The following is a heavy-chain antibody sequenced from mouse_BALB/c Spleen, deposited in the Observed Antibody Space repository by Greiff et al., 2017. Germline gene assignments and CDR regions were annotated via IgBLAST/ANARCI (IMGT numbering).Heavy chain of an antibody. J-gene: IGHJ4*01. D-gene: IGHD2-1*01. V-gene: IGHV14-3*02. Sequence: EVQLQQSGAELVKPGASVKLSCTASGFNIKDTYMHWVKQRPEQGLEWIGRIDPANGNTKYDPKLQGKATITADTSSNTAYLQLSSLTSEDTAVYYCARGNYEYYYAMDYWGQGTSVTVSS. CDR2: IDPANGNT. CDR3: ARGNYEYYYAMDY. CDR1: GFNIKDTY.